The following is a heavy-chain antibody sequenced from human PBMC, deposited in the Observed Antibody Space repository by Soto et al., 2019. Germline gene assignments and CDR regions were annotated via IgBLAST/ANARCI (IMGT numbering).Heavy chain of an antibody. D-gene: IGHD2-8*02. CDR2: IYDSGTA. Sequence: PSETLSLTCAVYGGSFSGYYWSWIRQPPGEGLEWIGYIYDSGTAHYNPSLKGRVRISGDTSQSQFSLTIQSVTVADTAVYYCAREVSWTGAFDHWGQGILVTVSS. J-gene: IGHJ5*02. CDR1: GGSFSGYY. V-gene: IGHV4-34*09. CDR3: AREVSWTGAFDH.